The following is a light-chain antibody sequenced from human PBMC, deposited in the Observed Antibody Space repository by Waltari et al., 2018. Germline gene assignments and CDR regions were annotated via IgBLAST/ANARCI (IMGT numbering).Light chain of an antibody. J-gene: IGKJ2*02. V-gene: IGKV4-1*01. Sequence: DIVLTQSPDSLALSLGERAPISCRSSQSVLSSTNINNYLAWYQQRPGQPPKLLFYWASTRVSGVPDRFDGSGSGTDFTLTISSLQAEDLAVYYCQQYYTTPCTFGQGTRLEIK. CDR2: WAS. CDR1: QSVLSSTNINNY. CDR3: QQYYTTPCT.